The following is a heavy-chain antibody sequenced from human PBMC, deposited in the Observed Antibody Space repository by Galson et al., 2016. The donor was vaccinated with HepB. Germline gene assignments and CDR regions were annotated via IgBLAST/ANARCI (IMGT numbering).Heavy chain of an antibody. J-gene: IGHJ3*02. V-gene: IGHV3-21*01. CDR1: GLPFSTYS. CDR2: IHSDSRYI. Sequence: SLRLSCAASGLPFSTYSMNWVRQAPGKGLEWVSYIHSDSRYIYYADSVNGRFTISRDNAKNSLSLRMNSLRAEDTAVYSCVRDSHFGAFDIWGQGTMVTVSS. CDR3: VRDSHFGAFDI. D-gene: IGHD3-10*01.